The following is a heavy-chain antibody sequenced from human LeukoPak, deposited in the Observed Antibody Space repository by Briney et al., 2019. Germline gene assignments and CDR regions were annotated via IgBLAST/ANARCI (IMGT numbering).Heavy chain of an antibody. CDR1: EDSVSSNSAA. CDR3: ARVARTIFGVGMDV. D-gene: IGHD3-3*01. V-gene: IGHV6-1*01. Sequence: SQTLSLTCAISEDSVSSNSAAWNWIRQSPSRGLEWLGRTYYRSKWYNDYAVSVKSRITINPDTSKNQFSLQLNSVTPEDTAVYYCARVARTIFGVGMDVWGKGTTVTVSS. J-gene: IGHJ6*04. CDR2: TYYRSKWYN.